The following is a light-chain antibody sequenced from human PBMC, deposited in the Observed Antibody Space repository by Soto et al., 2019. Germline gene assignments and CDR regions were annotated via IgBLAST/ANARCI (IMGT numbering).Light chain of an antibody. J-gene: IGKJ2*01. V-gene: IGKV3-20*01. CDR1: QSVSNNY. CDR3: QQYGSSPPYT. CDR2: GSS. Sequence: EVVLTQSPGTLYLSPGERATLSCRASQSVSNNYFAWYQQKPGQAPRLFIFGSSDRATGIPDWFSGSGSGTYFTLTISRLEPDDFAVYYCQQYGSSPPYTFGQGTKLEIK.